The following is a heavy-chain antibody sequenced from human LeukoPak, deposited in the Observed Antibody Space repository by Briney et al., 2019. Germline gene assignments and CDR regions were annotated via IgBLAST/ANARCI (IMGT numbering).Heavy chain of an antibody. CDR3: ARGLYDSSGYYPEDDY. CDR1: GGTFSSYA. V-gene: IGHV1-69*04. CDR2: IIPILGIA. D-gene: IGHD3-22*01. J-gene: IGHJ4*02. Sequence: SVKVSCKASGGTFSSYAISWVRQAPGQGLGWMGRIIPILGIANYAQKFQGRVTITADKSTSTAYMELSSLRSEDTAVYYCARGLYDSSGYYPEDDYWGQGTLVTVSS.